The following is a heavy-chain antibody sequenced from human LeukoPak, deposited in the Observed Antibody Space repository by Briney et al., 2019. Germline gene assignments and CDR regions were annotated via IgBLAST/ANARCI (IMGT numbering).Heavy chain of an antibody. V-gene: IGHV3-33*06. CDR1: GFNLSNYD. Sequence: QPGGSLRLSCAASGFNLSNYDMDWVRQAPGRGLEWVALLWDDGNNKYYADSVKGRFTISRDISKNILYLQMNSLRVEDTAVYFCAKAYYYDSSGYYPADYWGQGTLVTVSS. CDR2: LWDDGNNK. D-gene: IGHD3-22*01. J-gene: IGHJ4*02. CDR3: AKAYYYDSSGYYPADY.